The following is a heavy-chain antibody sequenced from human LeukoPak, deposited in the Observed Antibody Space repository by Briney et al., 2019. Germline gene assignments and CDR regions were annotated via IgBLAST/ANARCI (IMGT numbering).Heavy chain of an antibody. D-gene: IGHD4-17*01. J-gene: IGHJ4*02. CDR3: VSRTVTTNYFDY. CDR2: IIPIFGTA. V-gene: IGHV1-69*05. CDR1: GGTFSSYA. Sequence: SVKVSCKASGGTFSSYAISWVRQAPGQGLEWMGGIIPIFGTANYAQKFQGRVTITTDESTSTAYMELSSLRSEDTAVYYCVSRTVTTNYFDYWGQGTLVTVSS.